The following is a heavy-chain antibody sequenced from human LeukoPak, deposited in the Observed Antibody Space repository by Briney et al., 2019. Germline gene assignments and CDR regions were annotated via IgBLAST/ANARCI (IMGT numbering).Heavy chain of an antibody. J-gene: IGHJ4*02. Sequence: SETLSLTCAVYGGSFSGHYWSWIRQPPGKGLEWIGEINHSGSTNYNPSLKSRVTISVDTSKNQFSLKLSSVTAADTAVYYCARREVGDYVWGSYRSPFDYWGQGTLVTVSS. CDR2: INHSGST. CDR3: ARREVGDYVWGSYRSPFDY. D-gene: IGHD3-16*02. V-gene: IGHV4-34*01. CDR1: GGSFSGHY.